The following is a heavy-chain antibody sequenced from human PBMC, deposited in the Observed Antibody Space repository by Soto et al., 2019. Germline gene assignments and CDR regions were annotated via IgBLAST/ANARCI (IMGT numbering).Heavy chain of an antibody. V-gene: IGHV4-31*03. Sequence: SETLSLTCTVSGGSISSGGYYWSWIRQQPGKGLEWIGFVFYSGTTYYNPSLRSRVIVSADRSANKFFLDLSSLTAADTAVYYCASRNYDDSSGYYYFDSWGQGTLVTSPQ. CDR3: ASRNYDDSSGYYYFDS. CDR2: VFYSGTT. CDR1: GGSISSGGYY. J-gene: IGHJ4*02. D-gene: IGHD3-22*01.